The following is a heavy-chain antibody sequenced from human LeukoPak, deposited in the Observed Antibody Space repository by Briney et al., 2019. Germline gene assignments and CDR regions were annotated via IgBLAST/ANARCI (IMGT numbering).Heavy chain of an antibody. J-gene: IGHJ4*02. CDR1: GFTFSSYA. CDR3: ARAGIAAAGTGLLRRYFDY. CDR2: ISYDGSNK. Sequence: GRSLRLSCAASGFTFSSYAMHLVRQAPGKGLEWVAVISYDGSNKYYADSVKGRFTISRDNSKNTLYLQMNSLRAEDTAVYYCARAGIAAAGTGLLRRYFDYWGQGTLVTVSS. V-gene: IGHV3-30-3*01. D-gene: IGHD6-13*01.